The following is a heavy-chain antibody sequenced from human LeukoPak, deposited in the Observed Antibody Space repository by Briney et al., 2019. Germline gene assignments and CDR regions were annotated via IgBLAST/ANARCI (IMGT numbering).Heavy chain of an antibody. J-gene: IGHJ4*02. D-gene: IGHD2-2*01. CDR1: RFTFSNYW. Sequence: GGSLRLSCAASRFTFSNYWMAWVRQAPGKGLEWVANIKQDGSEKYYVDSVKGRFTISRDNAKNSLFLQMNSLKDEDTAVYYCASHSVGVLPIATFGYWGQGTLVTVSS. V-gene: IGHV3-7*01. CDR3: ASHSVGVLPIATFGY. CDR2: IKQDGSEK.